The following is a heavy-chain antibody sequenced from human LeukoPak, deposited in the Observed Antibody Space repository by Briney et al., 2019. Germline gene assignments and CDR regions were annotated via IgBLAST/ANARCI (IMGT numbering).Heavy chain of an antibody. Sequence: SETPSLTCTVSGGSISSYYWSWIRQPAGKGLEWIGRIYTSGSTNYNPSLKSRVTMSVDTSKNQFSLKLSSVTAADTAVYYCARDRTYDFWKGNGMDVWGQGTTVTVSS. CDR1: GGSISSYY. CDR2: IYTSGST. CDR3: ARDRTYDFWKGNGMDV. V-gene: IGHV4-4*07. D-gene: IGHD3-3*01. J-gene: IGHJ6*02.